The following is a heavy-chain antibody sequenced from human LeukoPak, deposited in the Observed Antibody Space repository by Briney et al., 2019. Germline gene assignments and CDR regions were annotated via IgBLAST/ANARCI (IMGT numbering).Heavy chain of an antibody. J-gene: IGHJ4*02. V-gene: IGHV3-9*01. Sequence: GGSLRLSCAASGFTFDDYVMHWVRQAPGKGLEWVSGISWNSGSIGYADSVKGRFTISRDNAKNSLYLQMNSLRAEDTALYYCAKAYGSGSYSPYYFDYWGQGTLVTVSS. CDR3: AKAYGSGSYSPYYFDY. CDR2: ISWNSGSI. CDR1: GFTFDDYV. D-gene: IGHD3-10*01.